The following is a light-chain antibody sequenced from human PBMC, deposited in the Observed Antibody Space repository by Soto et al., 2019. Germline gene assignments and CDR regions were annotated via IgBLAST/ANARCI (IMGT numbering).Light chain of an antibody. CDR3: QQYYSTPRT. CDR2: EAS. CDR1: QSVGNN. Sequence: EIVLTQSPATLSLSPGERATLSCRASQSVGNNLAWYQQKPGQAPGLLIYEASTRATGIPARFSGSGSGTDFTLTISSLQAEDVAVYYCQQYYSTPRTFGQGTKVDIK. J-gene: IGKJ1*01. V-gene: IGKV3D-15*01.